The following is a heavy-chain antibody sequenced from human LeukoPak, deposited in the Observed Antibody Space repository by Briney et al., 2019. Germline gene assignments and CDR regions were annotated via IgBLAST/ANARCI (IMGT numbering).Heavy chain of an antibody. CDR1: GFTFSSYA. D-gene: IGHD3-22*01. Sequence: GGSLRLSCAASGFTFSSYAMSWVRQAPGKGLEWVSAISGSGGSTYYADSVKGRFTFSRDNSKNTLYLQMNSLRPEQTSVYYCAAVCATMIVVVTDYMDVWGKGSSVTVSS. CDR3: AAVCATMIVVVTDYMDV. CDR2: ISGSGGST. V-gene: IGHV3-23*01. J-gene: IGHJ6*03.